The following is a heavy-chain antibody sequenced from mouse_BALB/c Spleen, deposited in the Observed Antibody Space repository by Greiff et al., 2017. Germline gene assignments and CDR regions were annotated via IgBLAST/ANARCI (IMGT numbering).Heavy chain of an antibody. Sequence: EVMLVESGGGLVKPGGSLKLSCAASGFTFSSYAMSWVRQTPEKRLVWVASISSGGSTYYPDSVQGRFTISRDNARNILYLQMSSLRSEDTAMYYCARSYYGYDGGFAYWGQGTLVTVSA. CDR2: ISSGGST. CDR1: GFTFSSYA. CDR3: ARSYYGYDGGFAY. D-gene: IGHD2-2*01. J-gene: IGHJ3*01. V-gene: IGHV5-6-5*01.